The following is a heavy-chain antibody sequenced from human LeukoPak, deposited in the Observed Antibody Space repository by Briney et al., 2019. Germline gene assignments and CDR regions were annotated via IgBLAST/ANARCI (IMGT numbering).Heavy chain of an antibody. CDR1: GFTFSNAW. J-gene: IGHJ4*02. CDR3: TLPWGSGSYYDY. D-gene: IGHD3-10*01. CDR2: IKSKTDGGTT. Sequence: GGSLRLSCAAPGFTFSNAWLNWVRQAPGKGLEWVGHIKSKTDGGTTDYAAPVKGRFTISRDDSKNTLFLQMNSLKTEDTAVYYCTLPWGSGSYYDYWGQGTLVTVSS. V-gene: IGHV3-15*01.